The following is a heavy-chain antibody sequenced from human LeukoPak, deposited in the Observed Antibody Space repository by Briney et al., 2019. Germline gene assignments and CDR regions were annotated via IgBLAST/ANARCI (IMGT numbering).Heavy chain of an antibody. D-gene: IGHD2-15*01. J-gene: IGHJ4*02. CDR1: GGSISSGDYY. Sequence: SETLSLTCTVSGGSISSGDYYWSWIRQPPGKGLEWIGYIYYSGSTYYNPSLKSRVTISVDTSKNQFSLKLSSVTAADTAVYHCARVVAATIFDYWGQGTLVTVSS. V-gene: IGHV4-30-4*08. CDR3: ARVVAATIFDY. CDR2: IYYSGST.